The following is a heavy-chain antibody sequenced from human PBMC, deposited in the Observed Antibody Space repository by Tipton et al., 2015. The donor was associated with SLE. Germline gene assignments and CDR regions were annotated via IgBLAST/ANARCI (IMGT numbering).Heavy chain of an antibody. CDR3: ARERGVFDSYDAFDI. Sequence: TLSLTCTVSGGSISSHYWSWIRQPPGKGLEWIGYIYYSGSTNYNPSLKSRVTISVDTSKSQFSLKLSSVTAADTAVYYCARERGVFDSYDAFDIWGQGTMVTVSS. D-gene: IGHD3-22*01. V-gene: IGHV4-59*11. CDR1: GGSISSHY. J-gene: IGHJ3*02. CDR2: IYYSGST.